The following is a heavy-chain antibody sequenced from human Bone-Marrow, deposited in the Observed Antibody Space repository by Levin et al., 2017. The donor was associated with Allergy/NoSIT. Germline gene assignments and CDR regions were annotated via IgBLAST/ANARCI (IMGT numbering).Heavy chain of an antibody. CDR1: DGSITNNNYY. J-gene: IGHJ3*02. CDR3: ANTASYFDLLTGYHSFDI. D-gene: IGHD3-9*01. CDR2: IHYSGRT. Sequence: PSETLSLTCTVSDGSITNNNYYWGWIRQPPGKGLDWIGSIHYSGRTYYNPSLKSRVTVSLDISKNQFSLKLTSVTAADTAVYYCANTASYFDLLTGYHSFDIWGRGTMVTVSS. V-gene: IGHV4-39*07.